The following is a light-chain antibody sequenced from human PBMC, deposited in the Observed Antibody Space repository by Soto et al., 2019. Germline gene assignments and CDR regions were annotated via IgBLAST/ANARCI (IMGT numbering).Light chain of an antibody. CDR3: SSYAGSYVV. CDR1: SSDVGGYNY. Sequence: QPVLTQPPSASGSPGQSVTISCTGTSSDVGGYNYVSWYQQHPGKAPKLMIYEVSKWPSGVPDRFAGSKSGNTASLTVSGLQAEDEAEYYCSSYAGSYVVFGGGTKLTVL. J-gene: IGLJ2*01. V-gene: IGLV2-8*01. CDR2: EVS.